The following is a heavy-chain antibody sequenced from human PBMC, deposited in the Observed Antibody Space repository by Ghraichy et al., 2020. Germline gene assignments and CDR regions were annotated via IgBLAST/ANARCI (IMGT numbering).Heavy chain of an antibody. CDR2: IYSGGST. CDR1: GFTVSSNY. Sequence: LSLTCAASGFTVSSNYMSWVRQAPGKGLEWVSLIYSGGSTSYADSVKGRFTISRDNSKNTLYLRMNSLRAEDTAVYYCARGDSSGYAFDYWGQGTLVTVSS. D-gene: IGHD3-22*01. CDR3: ARGDSSGYAFDY. J-gene: IGHJ4*02. V-gene: IGHV3-53*01.